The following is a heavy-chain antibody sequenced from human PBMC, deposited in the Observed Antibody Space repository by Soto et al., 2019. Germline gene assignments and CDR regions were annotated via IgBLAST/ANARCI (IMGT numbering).Heavy chain of an antibody. J-gene: IGHJ6*02. CDR3: ARDIVVGTPAITLHFYPYDGMDV. CDR1: GYHFANYG. V-gene: IGHV1-18*04. Sequence: XSVKVSCKASGYHFANYGIIWVRQAPGQGLQWMGWISGYNGNTNYAHKFQGRVTMTTDTSTTTAYIELRSLRSDDTAVYYCARDIVVGTPAITLHFYPYDGMDVWGQGTTVTVSS. CDR2: ISGYNGNT. D-gene: IGHD2-2*02.